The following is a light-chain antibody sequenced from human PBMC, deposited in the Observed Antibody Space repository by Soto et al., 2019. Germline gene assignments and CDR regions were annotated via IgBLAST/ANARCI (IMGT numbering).Light chain of an antibody. V-gene: IGKV2-30*01. CDR1: QSLVDSDGNTY. J-gene: IGKJ1*01. Sequence: DVVVTQSPLALPVTLGQPASISCRSTQSLVDSDGNTYLTWLQQRPGQSPRRLIYKVSNRDSGVPDRFSGSGSGTDFTLKISGVEAEDVGVYSCLQGTHWPLTLGKGTQVEIK. CDR2: KVS. CDR3: LQGTHWPLT.